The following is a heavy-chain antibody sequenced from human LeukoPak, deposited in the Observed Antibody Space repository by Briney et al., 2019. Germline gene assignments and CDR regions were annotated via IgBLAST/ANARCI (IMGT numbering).Heavy chain of an antibody. CDR1: GFTFSSYN. V-gene: IGHV3-21*06. CDR3: ARDFPSRRWDLLRAFDY. CDR2: TTSSSSYI. Sequence: PGGSLRLSCAASGFTFSSYNMNWVRQAPGKGLEWVSSTTSSSSYIYYADSVKGRFTISRDNAKNSLYLQMNSLRAEDTAVYYCARDFPSRRWDLLRAFDYWGQGTLVTVSS. D-gene: IGHD1-26*01. J-gene: IGHJ4*02.